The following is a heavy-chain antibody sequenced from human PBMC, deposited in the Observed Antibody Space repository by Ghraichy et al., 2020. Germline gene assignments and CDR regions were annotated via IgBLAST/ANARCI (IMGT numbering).Heavy chain of an antibody. Sequence: GGSLRLSCAASGFSFSSFAVTWVRQAPGKGLEWVAAISGGGSSTHYADSVKGRFTISRDNSKGTVYLQMNSLRAEDTAVYYFAKDNNVYNFGYFWFDPWGQGTLVTVSS. J-gene: IGHJ5*02. V-gene: IGHV3-23*01. CDR3: AKDNNVYNFGYFWFDP. CDR2: ISGGGSST. CDR1: GFSFSSFA. D-gene: IGHD5-18*01.